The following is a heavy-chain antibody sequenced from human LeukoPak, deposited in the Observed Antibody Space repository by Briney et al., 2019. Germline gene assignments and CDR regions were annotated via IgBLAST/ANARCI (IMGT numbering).Heavy chain of an antibody. CDR2: IYPGDSDT. CDR1: GYSFTSYW. Sequence: GESLKISCKGSGYSFTSYWIGWVRQMPGKGLEWMGTIYPGDSDTRYSPSFQGQVTISADKSISTAYLQWSSLKASDTAMYYCARTTGITMVRGVINYFDYWGQGTLVTVSS. D-gene: IGHD3-10*01. J-gene: IGHJ4*02. V-gene: IGHV5-51*01. CDR3: ARTTGITMVRGVINYFDY.